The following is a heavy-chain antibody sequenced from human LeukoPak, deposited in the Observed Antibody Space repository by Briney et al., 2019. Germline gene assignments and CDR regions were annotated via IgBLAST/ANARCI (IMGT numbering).Heavy chain of an antibody. J-gene: IGHJ4*02. D-gene: IGHD4-17*01. CDR2: IKQDGSEK. CDR1: GFTFSSYW. CDR3: ARGQTTMTN. V-gene: IGHV3-7*03. Sequence: GGSLRLSCAASGFTFSSYWMSWVRQAPGKGLEWVANIKQDGSEKYYVDSVKGRFTISRDSAKSSLYLQMNSLRAEDTAVYFCARGQTTMTNWGQGTLVTVSS.